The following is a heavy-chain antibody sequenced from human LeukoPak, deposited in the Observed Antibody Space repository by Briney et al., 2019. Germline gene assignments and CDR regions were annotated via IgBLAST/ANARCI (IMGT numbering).Heavy chain of an antibody. Sequence: ASVKVSCKASGYTFTSYDINWVRQATGQGLKWVGWMNPNSGNTGYAQKFQGRVTMTRNTSISTAYMELSSLRSEDTAVYYCARGRGSAYSSSWYSAYWGQGTLVTVSS. CDR2: MNPNSGNT. CDR3: ARGRGSAYSSSWYSAY. V-gene: IGHV1-8*01. J-gene: IGHJ4*02. D-gene: IGHD6-13*01. CDR1: GYTFTSYD.